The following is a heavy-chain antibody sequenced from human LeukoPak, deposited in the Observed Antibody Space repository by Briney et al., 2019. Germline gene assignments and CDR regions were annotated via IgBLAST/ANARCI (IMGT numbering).Heavy chain of an antibody. CDR3: ARGPKYYYDSSGYYAY. CDR1: GGSFSGYY. J-gene: IGHJ4*02. Sequence: PSETPSLTCAVYGGSFSGYYWSWIRQPPGKGLEWIGEINHSGSTNYNPSLKSRVTISVDTSKNQFSLKLSSVTAADTAVYYCARGPKYYYDSSGYYAYWGQGTLVTVSS. V-gene: IGHV4-34*01. CDR2: INHSGST. D-gene: IGHD3-22*01.